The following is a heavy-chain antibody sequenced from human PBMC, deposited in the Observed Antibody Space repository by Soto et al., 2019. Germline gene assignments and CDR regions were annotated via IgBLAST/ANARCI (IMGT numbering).Heavy chain of an antibody. D-gene: IGHD4-4*01. J-gene: IGHJ6*02. CDR3: ARRDYSNYLFYYYGMDV. V-gene: IGHV1-3*01. Sequence: GASVKASCKASGYKFSSYAIHWVHQAPGQRLEWMGWINVGNGNTKYSQKFHDRVTIIRDTSADTAYMEVSSLRSEDTAVYYCARRDYSNYLFYYYGMDVWGQGTTVTVSS. CDR2: INVGNGNT. CDR1: GYKFSSYA.